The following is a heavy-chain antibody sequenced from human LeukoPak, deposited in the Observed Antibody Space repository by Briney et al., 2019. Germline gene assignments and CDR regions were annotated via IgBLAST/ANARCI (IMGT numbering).Heavy chain of an antibody. CDR3: ARGYSSGLHFDY. Sequence: PGGSLRPSCVASGFTFSSYAMSWVRQAPGKGLEWVSAISGSGGSTYYADSVKGRFTISRDNAKNTLYLQMNSLRAEDTAVYYCARGYSSGLHFDYWGQGTLVTVSS. J-gene: IGHJ4*02. D-gene: IGHD6-19*01. CDR1: GFTFSSYA. V-gene: IGHV3-23*01. CDR2: ISGSGGST.